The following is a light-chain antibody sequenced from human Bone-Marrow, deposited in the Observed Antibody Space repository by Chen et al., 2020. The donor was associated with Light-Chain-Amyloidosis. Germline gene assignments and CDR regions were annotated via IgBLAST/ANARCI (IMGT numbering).Light chain of an antibody. CDR2: GAS. J-gene: IGKJ2*01. Sequence: EVVMTQPPATLSVSPGETATLSCRASRTVGINLAWYQQKPGQAPRLLINGASARVTGVPARFSGSGSGTDFTLTITGLQSEDFAVYYCQQYDVWPPYTFGQGTQLEIK. V-gene: IGKV3-15*01. CDR1: RTVGIN. CDR3: QQYDVWPPYT.